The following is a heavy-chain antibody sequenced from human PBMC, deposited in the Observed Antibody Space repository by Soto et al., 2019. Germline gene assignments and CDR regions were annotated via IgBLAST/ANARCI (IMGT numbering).Heavy chain of an antibody. Sequence: SETLSLTCTVSGGSFSGYYWSWIRHPPGKGLEWIGEINHSGSTNYNPSLKSRVTISVDTSKNQFSLKLSSVTAADTAVYYCARATVTTSGDFDYWGQGTLVTVSS. CDR2: INHSGST. CDR1: GGSFSGYY. D-gene: IGHD4-17*01. V-gene: IGHV4-34*01. CDR3: ARATVTTSGDFDY. J-gene: IGHJ4*02.